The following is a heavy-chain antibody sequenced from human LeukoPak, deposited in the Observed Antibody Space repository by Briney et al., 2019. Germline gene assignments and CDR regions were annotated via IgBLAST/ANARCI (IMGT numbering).Heavy chain of an antibody. Sequence: SETLSLTCTVSGYSISSGYYWGWIRQPPGKGLEWIGSIYHSGSTYYNPSLKSRVTISVDTSKNQFSLKLSSVTAADTAVYYCARAGGLRYFDSLLKRTPDYYFDYWGQGTLVTVSS. D-gene: IGHD3-9*01. CDR1: GYSISSGYY. J-gene: IGHJ4*02. CDR2: IYHSGST. V-gene: IGHV4-38-2*02. CDR3: ARAGGLRYFDSLLKRTPDYYFDY.